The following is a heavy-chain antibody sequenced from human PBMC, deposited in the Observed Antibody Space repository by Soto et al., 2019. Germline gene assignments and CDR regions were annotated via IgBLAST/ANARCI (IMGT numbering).Heavy chain of an antibody. Sequence: SETLSLTCSVSGGSVSNGKYFWTWIRQPPGKGLEWIGYIYDSGSTSYNPSLKSRATITMDTSKTQLSLNLRSVTAADTAVYYCARVGNFEGVYWGQGTLVTVSS. V-gene: IGHV4-61*01. CDR3: ARVGNFEGVY. CDR1: GGSVSNGKYF. J-gene: IGHJ4*02. CDR2: IYDSGST. D-gene: IGHD4-4*01.